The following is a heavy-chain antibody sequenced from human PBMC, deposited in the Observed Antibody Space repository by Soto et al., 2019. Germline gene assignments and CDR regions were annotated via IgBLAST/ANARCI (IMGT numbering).Heavy chain of an antibody. J-gene: IGHJ3*02. CDR3: AREVAADGTFREDVFDI. Sequence: QVHLVQSGAEVKKPGSSVKVSCKASGGTFSNHAINWVRQAPGQGLEWMGRIIPIFTRTNYAQKFQGRVTMTADESTITAYMELSSLKHDDTAVYYCAREVAADGTFREDVFDIWGQGTLVTVSS. V-gene: IGHV1-69*12. D-gene: IGHD6-13*01. CDR2: IIPIFTRT. CDR1: GGTFSNHA.